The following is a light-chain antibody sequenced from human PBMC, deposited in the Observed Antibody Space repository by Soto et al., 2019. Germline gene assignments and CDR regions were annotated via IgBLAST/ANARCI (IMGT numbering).Light chain of an antibody. CDR3: SSYTNSISVV. J-gene: IGLJ2*01. Sequence: QSVLTQPPSVSGSPGQSVTISCTGTSSDIGSYNRVSWYQQPPGTAPKLMISEVSNRPSGVPDRFSGSKSGNTASLTISGIQAEDEADYYCSSYTNSISVVFGGGTKLTVL. CDR1: SSDIGSYNR. V-gene: IGLV2-18*02. CDR2: EVS.